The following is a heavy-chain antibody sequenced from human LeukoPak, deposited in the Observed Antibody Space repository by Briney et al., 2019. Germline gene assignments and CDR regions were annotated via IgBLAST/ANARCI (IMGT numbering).Heavy chain of an antibody. J-gene: IGHJ3*02. CDR1: GYTFTSYA. D-gene: IGHD6-13*01. CDR2: IDTNTGNP. Sequence: ASVKVSCKASGYTFTSYAMNWVRQAPGQGLEWMGWIDTNTGNPTYAQGFTGRFVFSLDTSVSTAYLQISSLKAEDTAVYYCARECDSSWPRGAFDIWGQGTMVTVSS. CDR3: ARECDSSWPRGAFDI. V-gene: IGHV7-4-1*02.